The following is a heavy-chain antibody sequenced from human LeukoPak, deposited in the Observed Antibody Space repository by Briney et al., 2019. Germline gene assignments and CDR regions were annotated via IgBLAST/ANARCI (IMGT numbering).Heavy chain of an antibody. V-gene: IGHV4-34*01. D-gene: IGHD4-17*01. CDR3: AGIYGDYLDY. CDR1: GGSFSGYY. J-gene: IGHJ4*02. CDR2: INHSGST. Sequence: SETLSLTCAVYGGSFSGYYWSWIRQPPGKGLEWIGEINHSGSTNYNPSLKSRVTISVDTSKNQFSLKLSSVTAADTAVYYCAGIYGDYLDYWGQGTLVTVSS.